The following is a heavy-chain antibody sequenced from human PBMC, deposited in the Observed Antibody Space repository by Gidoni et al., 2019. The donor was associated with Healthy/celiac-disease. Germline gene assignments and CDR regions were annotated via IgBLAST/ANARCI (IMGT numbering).Heavy chain of an antibody. CDR3: TTDDYGDYAGYFDL. D-gene: IGHD4-17*01. Sequence: EVQLVESGGGLVKPGGSLRLSWAASGFTFVNAWMSWVRQAQGKGLEWVGRIKSKTDVGTTDYAAPVKGRFTISRDDSKNTLYLQMNSLKTEDTAVYYCTTDDYGDYAGYFDLWGRGTLVTVSS. V-gene: IGHV3-15*01. CDR2: IKSKTDVGTT. CDR1: GFTFVNAW. J-gene: IGHJ2*01.